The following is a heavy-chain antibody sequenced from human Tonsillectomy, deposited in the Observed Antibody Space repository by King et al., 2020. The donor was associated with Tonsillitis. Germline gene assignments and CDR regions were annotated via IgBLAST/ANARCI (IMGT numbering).Heavy chain of an antibody. D-gene: IGHD3-22*01. V-gene: IGHV3-30*01. CDR2: LSYDGDSV. CDR1: GLALSGSI. Sequence: HVQLVESGGAVVQPGRCLRLAWADSGLALSGSIMHWVRQAPGKGLEWVAGLSYDGDSVYYGDSVKGRFSISRDDSENSVFLQMNSLRDEDTAVCYCAREGCSSGRAPAFDTWGQGTLVTVSS. J-gene: IGHJ3*02. CDR3: AREGCSSGRAPAFDT.